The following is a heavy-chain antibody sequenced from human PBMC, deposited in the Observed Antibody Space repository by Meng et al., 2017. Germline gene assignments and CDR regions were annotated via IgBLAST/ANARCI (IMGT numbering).Heavy chain of an antibody. Sequence: EVQLVESGGGLVPPGGSLQLPCAASGFTFSGSAMHWVRQSSGKGLEWVGRIRSKANNYATAYAASVIGRFTISRDDSKNTAYLQMNSLKTEDTAVYYCSRLETTAFDYWGQGILVTVSS. CDR3: SRLETTAFDY. CDR1: GFTFSGSA. D-gene: IGHD4-17*01. CDR2: IRSKANNYAT. V-gene: IGHV3-73*02. J-gene: IGHJ4*02.